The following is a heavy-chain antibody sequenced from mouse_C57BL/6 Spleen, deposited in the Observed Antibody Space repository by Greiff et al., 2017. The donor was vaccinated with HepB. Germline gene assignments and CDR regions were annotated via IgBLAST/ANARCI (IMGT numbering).Heavy chain of an antibody. CDR3: ARGDGGFYAMDY. CDR1: GYAFSSSW. CDR2: IYPGDGDT. J-gene: IGHJ4*01. Sequence: VQLVESGPELVKPGASVKISCKASGYAFSSSWMNWVKQKPGKGLEWIGRIYPGDGDTNYNGKFKGKATLTADKSSSTAYMQLSSLTSEDSAVYFCARGDGGFYAMDYWGQGTSGTVAS. D-gene: IGHD1-1*02. V-gene: IGHV1-82*01.